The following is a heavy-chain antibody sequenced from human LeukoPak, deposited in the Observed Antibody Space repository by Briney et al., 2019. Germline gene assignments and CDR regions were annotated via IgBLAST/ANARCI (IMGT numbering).Heavy chain of an antibody. Sequence: PAETLSLTCAVSGYSISSGYYWGWIRQPPGNGLEWVGSIYHSGSTYYNPSLKSRVTISVDTSKNQFSLKLSSVTAADTAVYYCARHYCSSTSCYTQGLDYWGQGTLVTVSS. D-gene: IGHD2-2*02. CDR2: IYHSGST. J-gene: IGHJ4*02. V-gene: IGHV4-38-2*01. CDR3: ARHYCSSTSCYTQGLDY. CDR1: GYSISSGYY.